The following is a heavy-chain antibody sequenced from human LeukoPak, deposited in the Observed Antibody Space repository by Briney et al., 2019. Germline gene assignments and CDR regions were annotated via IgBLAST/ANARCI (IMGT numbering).Heavy chain of an antibody. V-gene: IGHV4-59*11. Sequence: SETLSLTCTISGGSISSHYWSWIRQPPGKGLEWIGYIYYSGSTNYNPSLKSRVTISVDTSRNQFSLKLSSVTAADSAVYYCARRTGYLNYYYYYYMDVWGNGTTVTVSS. D-gene: IGHD3/OR15-3a*01. CDR3: ARRTGYLNYYYYYYMDV. CDR2: IYYSGST. CDR1: GGSISSHY. J-gene: IGHJ6*03.